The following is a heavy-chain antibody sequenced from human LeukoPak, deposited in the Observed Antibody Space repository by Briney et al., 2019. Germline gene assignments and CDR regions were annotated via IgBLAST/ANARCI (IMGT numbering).Heavy chain of an antibody. Sequence: GESLKISCKGSGDSFNTYWIGWVRQMPGKGLEWMGLVYPGDSDTRYSPSFKGQVAFSADTSISTAYLQWSSLKASDTAIYYCVRHGGYSSSAVSDYWGQGTLVTVSS. CDR2: VYPGDSDT. CDR1: GDSFNTYW. V-gene: IGHV5-51*01. CDR3: VRHGGYSSSAVSDY. J-gene: IGHJ4*02. D-gene: IGHD5-18*01.